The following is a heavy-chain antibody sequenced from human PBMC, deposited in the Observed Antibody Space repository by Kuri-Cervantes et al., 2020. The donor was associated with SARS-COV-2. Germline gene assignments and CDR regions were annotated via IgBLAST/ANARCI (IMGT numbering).Heavy chain of an antibody. D-gene: IGHD6-19*01. CDR2: IIPIFGTA. J-gene: IGHJ4*02. CDR1: GGTFSSYA. CDR3: ARDDGSGWAFDY. Sequence: SVKVSCKASGGTFSSYAISWVRQAPGQGLEWMGGIIPIFGTANYAQKFQGRVTITADESTSTAYMVLSSLRSEDTAFYYCARDDGSGWAFDYWGQGTLVTVSS. V-gene: IGHV1-69*13.